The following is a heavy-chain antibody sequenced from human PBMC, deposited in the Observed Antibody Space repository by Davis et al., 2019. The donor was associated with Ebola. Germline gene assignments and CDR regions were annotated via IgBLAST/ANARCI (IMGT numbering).Heavy chain of an antibody. D-gene: IGHD3-22*01. J-gene: IGHJ4*02. CDR1: GGSISSYY. V-gene: IGHV4-59*12. CDR2: IYYSGST. Sequence: SETLSLTCTVSGGSISSYYWSWIRQPPGKGLEWIGSIYYSGSTNYNPSLKSRVTISVDTSKNQFSLKLSSVTAADTAVYYCASWGYYDSSGNYWGQGTLVTVSS. CDR3: ASWGYYDSSGNY.